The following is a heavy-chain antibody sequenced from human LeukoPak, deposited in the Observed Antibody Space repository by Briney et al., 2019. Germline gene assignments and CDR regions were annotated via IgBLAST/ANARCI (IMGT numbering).Heavy chain of an antibody. CDR1: GFIVSDYY. J-gene: IGHJ4*02. CDR3: ARAKPKNMVRGLIMRRESRYYFDY. V-gene: IGHV3-53*01. D-gene: IGHD3-10*01. CDR2: IYSGGST. Sequence: PGGSLRLSCAASGFIVSDYYMTWVRQAPGKGLEWVSVIYSGGSTYYADSVKGRFTISRDNSKSTLYIQMNSLRAEDTAVYYCARAKPKNMVRGLIMRRESRYYFDYWGQGTLVTVSS.